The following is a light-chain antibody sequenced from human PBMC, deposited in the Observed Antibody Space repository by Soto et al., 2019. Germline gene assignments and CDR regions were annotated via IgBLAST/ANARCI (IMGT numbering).Light chain of an antibody. CDR1: SSNIGSNS. CDR2: SNN. J-gene: IGLJ1*01. V-gene: IGLV1-44*01. CDR3: AAWDDSLNGREV. Sequence: QSVLTQPPSASATPGQRVTISCSGSSSNIGSNSVNWYQQLPGAAPKLLIYSNNQRPSGVPDRFSGSKSGTSASLAISGLQSEDEADYYCAAWDDSLNGREVFGTGTKVTVL.